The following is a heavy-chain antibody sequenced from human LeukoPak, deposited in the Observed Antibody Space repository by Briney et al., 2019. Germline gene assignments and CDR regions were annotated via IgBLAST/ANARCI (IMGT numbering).Heavy chain of an antibody. J-gene: IGHJ4*02. CDR1: GFTFSSYG. CDR2: IRYDGSNK. V-gene: IGHV3-30*02. Sequence: PGGSLRLSCAASGFTFSSYGMHWVRQAPGKGLEWVAFIRYDGSNKYYADSVKGRFTISRDNSKNTLYLQMNSLRAEDTAVYYCARVYDFWSGYDYWGQGTLVTVSS. CDR3: ARVYDFWSGYDY. D-gene: IGHD3-3*01.